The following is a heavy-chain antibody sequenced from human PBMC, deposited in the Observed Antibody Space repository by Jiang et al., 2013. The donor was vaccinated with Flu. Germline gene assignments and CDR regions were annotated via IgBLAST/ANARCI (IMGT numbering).Heavy chain of an antibody. CDR2: IYHSGST. D-gene: IGHD5-18*01. Sequence: LLKPSETLSLTCTVSGYSISSGYYWGWIRQPPGKGLEWIGSIYHSGSTYYNPSLKSRVTISVDTSKNQFSLKLSSVTAADTAVYYCASEMATAMVNLGPNFDYWGQGTLVTVSS. CDR1: GYSISSGYY. V-gene: IGHV4-38-2*02. J-gene: IGHJ4*02. CDR3: ASEMATAMVNLGPNFDY.